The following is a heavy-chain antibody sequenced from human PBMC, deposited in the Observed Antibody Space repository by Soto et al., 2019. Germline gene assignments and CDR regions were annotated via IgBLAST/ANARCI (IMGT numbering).Heavy chain of an antibody. Sequence: PGGSLRLSCAASGFTFSDYYMGWIRQAPGKGLEWVSYISSSGSTIYYADSVKGRFTISRDNAKNSLYLQMNSLRAEDTAVYYCAREADIVVVVAADQETYGMDVWGQGTTVTVSS. D-gene: IGHD2-15*01. J-gene: IGHJ6*02. CDR2: ISSSGSTI. V-gene: IGHV3-11*01. CDR1: GFTFSDYY. CDR3: AREADIVVVVAADQETYGMDV.